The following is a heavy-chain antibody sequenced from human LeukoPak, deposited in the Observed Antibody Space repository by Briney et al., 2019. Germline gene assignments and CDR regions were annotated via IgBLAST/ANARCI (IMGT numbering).Heavy chain of an antibody. J-gene: IGHJ4*02. D-gene: IGHD3-10*01. CDR1: GFTFSTSA. V-gene: IGHV3-23*01. CDR3: AKWFAQGGSGRYIDY. Sequence: GGSLRLSCAASGFTFSTSAMSWVRQPPGKGLEWVSAINGNGDRTYYADSVKGRVTISRDNSKNTLYLQMNSLRAGDTAVYYCAKWFAQGGSGRYIDYWGQGTLITVSS. CDR2: INGNGDRT.